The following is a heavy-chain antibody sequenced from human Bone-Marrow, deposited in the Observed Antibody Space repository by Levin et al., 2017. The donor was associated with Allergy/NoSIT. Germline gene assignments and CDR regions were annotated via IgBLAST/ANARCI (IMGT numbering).Heavy chain of an antibody. V-gene: IGHV4-59*01. Sequence: SSETLSLTCTVSGGSIDTYFWSWIRQPPGKGLEWIGYIFDTGRTNYNPSLKSRLTISVDTSKNQFSLNLRSVTAADTAIYFCGRETGFWGQGILVTVSS. CDR3: GRETGF. CDR2: IFDTGRT. J-gene: IGHJ4*02. CDR1: GGSIDTYF.